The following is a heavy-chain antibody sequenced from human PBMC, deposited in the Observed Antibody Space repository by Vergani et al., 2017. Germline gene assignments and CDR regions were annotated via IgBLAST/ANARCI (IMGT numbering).Heavy chain of an antibody. CDR3: ARDPPPRFSYYYYYMDV. V-gene: IGHV4-59*01. CDR1: GGSISSYY. J-gene: IGHJ6*03. Sequence: QVQLQESGPGLVKPSETLSLTCTVSGGSISSYYWSWIRQPPGKGLEWIGYIYYSGSTNYNPSLKSRVTISVDTSKNQFSLKLSSVTAADTAVYYCARDPPPRFSYYYYYMDVWGKGTTVTVSS. CDR2: IYYSGST.